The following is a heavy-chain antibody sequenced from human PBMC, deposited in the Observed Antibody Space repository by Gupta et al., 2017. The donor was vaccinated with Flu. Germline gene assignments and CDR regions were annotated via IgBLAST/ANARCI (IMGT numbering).Heavy chain of an antibody. Sequence: SYAMTWVRQAPGRGLEWVSAISGSGDNTYYANSVKGRFTISRDTFRNTLYLQMNDLRAGDTAMYYCAKDQTGGAYSPLEYWGQGSLVAVSS. J-gene: IGHJ4*02. CDR3: AKDQTGGAYSPLEY. CDR2: ISGSGDNT. CDR1: SYA. D-gene: IGHD4-4*01. V-gene: IGHV3-23*01.